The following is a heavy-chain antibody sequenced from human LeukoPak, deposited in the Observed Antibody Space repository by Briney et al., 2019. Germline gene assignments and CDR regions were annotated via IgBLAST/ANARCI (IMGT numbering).Heavy chain of an antibody. CDR3: AKATSSGWGYAFDV. D-gene: IGHD6-19*01. CDR1: EFTFHDYT. Sequence: GGSLRLSCAGSEFTFHDYTMHWVRQPPGKGLEWVSLIRWDGGEIHYADSLKGRFTISRDNSKNSLFLQMNSLGIEDTALYYCAKATSSGWGYAFDVWGRGTMVTVSA. J-gene: IGHJ3*01. CDR2: IRWDGGEI. V-gene: IGHV3-43*01.